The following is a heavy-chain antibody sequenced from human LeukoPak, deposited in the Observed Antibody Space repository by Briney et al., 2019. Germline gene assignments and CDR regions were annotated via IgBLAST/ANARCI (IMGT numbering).Heavy chain of an antibody. V-gene: IGHV1-18*04. CDR3: ARELSYYYDSSGYQDAFDI. D-gene: IGHD3-22*01. Sequence: ASVKVSCKASGYTFTGYYMHWVRQAPGQGLEWMGWISAYNGNTNYAQKLQGRVTMTTDTSTSTAYMELRSLRSDDTAVYYCARELSYYYDSSGYQDAFDIWGQGTMVTVSS. J-gene: IGHJ3*02. CDR2: ISAYNGNT. CDR1: GYTFTGYY.